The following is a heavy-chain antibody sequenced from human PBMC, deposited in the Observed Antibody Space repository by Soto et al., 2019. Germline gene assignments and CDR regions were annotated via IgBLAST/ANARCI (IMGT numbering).Heavy chain of an antibody. CDR3: AKDRGRWLKLGYFDY. V-gene: IGHV3-30*04. Sequence: QVQLVDSGGGIVQPGRSLSLSCAASGFSFSSSAMHWVRQAPDKGLEWVAIISYDGSQKYYADSVKGRFTISRDNSKNTLSLQMNSLRAEDTAVYFCAKDRGRWLKLGYFDYWGQGTLVTVSS. CDR2: ISYDGSQK. CDR1: GFSFSSSA. J-gene: IGHJ4*02. D-gene: IGHD3-16*01.